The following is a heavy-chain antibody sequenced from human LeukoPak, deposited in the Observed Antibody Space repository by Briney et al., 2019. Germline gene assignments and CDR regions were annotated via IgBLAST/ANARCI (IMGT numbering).Heavy chain of an antibody. J-gene: IGHJ6*02. CDR3: ARGESKRYGGYDYYVMDV. D-gene: IGHD5-12*01. CDR1: GGSISSYY. Sequence: SETLSLTCTVSGGSISSYYWSWIRQPPGKGLEWIGYINYSGGTNYNPSLKRRVTISVDTSKNHFSLKVSSVTAADTAVYYCARGESKRYGGYDYYVMDVWGQGTTVTVSS. V-gene: IGHV4-59*01. CDR2: INYSGGT.